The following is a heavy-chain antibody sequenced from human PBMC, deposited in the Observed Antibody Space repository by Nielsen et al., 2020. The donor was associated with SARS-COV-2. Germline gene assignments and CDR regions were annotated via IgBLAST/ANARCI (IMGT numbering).Heavy chain of an antibody. J-gene: IGHJ4*02. CDR2: IKQDGSEK. CDR3: ARDFLYDFWSGSDY. Sequence: GESLKISCAASGFTFSSYWMSWVRQAPGKGLEWVANIKQDGSEKYYVDSVKGRFTISRDNAKNSLYLQMNSLRAEDTAVYYCARDFLYDFWSGSDYWGQGTLVTVSS. CDR1: GFTFSSYW. D-gene: IGHD3-3*01. V-gene: IGHV3-7*03.